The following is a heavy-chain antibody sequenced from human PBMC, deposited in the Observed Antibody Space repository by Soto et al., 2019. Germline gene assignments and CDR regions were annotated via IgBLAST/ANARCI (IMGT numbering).Heavy chain of an antibody. Sequence: GASVKVSCKASGGTFSSDAISWGRQAPGQGLEWMGGLIPIFGTANYAQKFQGRVTITEDESTSTAYMELSSLRSEDTAVYYCARDTVLRFLEWLFPRDYYYGMDVWGQGTTVTVSS. CDR3: ARDTVLRFLEWLFPRDYYYGMDV. CDR2: LIPIFGTA. D-gene: IGHD3-3*01. V-gene: IGHV1-69*13. J-gene: IGHJ6*02. CDR1: GGTFSSDA.